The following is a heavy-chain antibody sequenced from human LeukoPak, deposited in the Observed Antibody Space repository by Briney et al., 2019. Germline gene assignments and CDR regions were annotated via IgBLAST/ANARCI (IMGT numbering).Heavy chain of an antibody. CDR3: ARHSNVYSESPRRPFDV. V-gene: IGHV4-4*09. CDR1: GFTFSSYS. Sequence: GSLRLSCVASGFTFSSYSMNWVRQAPGKGLEGIGYIYTSGSTDYNPSLKSRVTISLDTSKNQFSLNLSSVTAADTAVYYCARHSNVYSESPRRPFDVWGQGTMVTVSS. J-gene: IGHJ3*01. D-gene: IGHD1-26*01. CDR2: IYTSGST.